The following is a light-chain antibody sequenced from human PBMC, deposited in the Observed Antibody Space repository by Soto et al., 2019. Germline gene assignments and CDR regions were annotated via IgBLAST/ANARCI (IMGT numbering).Light chain of an antibody. Sequence: QSALTQPASVSGSPGQSITISCTGTSSDVGGYNYVSWYQQHPGKAPNLMIYDVSNRPSGVSNRVSGSKSGNTASLTISGLQAEDEADYYCSSYTSSSIPYGFGTGTKLTVL. V-gene: IGLV2-14*01. CDR2: DVS. J-gene: IGLJ1*01. CDR1: SSDVGGYNY. CDR3: SSYTSSSIPYG.